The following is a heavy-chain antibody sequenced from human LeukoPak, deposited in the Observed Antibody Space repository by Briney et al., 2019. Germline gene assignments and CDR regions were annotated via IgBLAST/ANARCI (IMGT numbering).Heavy chain of an antibody. CDR1: GFTVSSNY. CDR3: ATKYSSGWYSVDY. D-gene: IGHD6-13*01. Sequence: GGSLRLSCAASGFTVSSNYMTWVRQAPGKGPEWVSVIYSGGSTYYTDSVKDRFTISRDNSKNTLYLQMNSLRAEDTAVYYCATKYSSGWYSVDYWGQGTLVTVSS. J-gene: IGHJ4*02. V-gene: IGHV3-66*01. CDR2: IYSGGST.